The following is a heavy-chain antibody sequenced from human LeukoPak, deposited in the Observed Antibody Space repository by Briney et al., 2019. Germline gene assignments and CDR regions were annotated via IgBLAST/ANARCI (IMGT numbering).Heavy chain of an antibody. V-gene: IGHV3-53*01. Sequence: GGSLRLSCAASGFSVSNYYMSWVRQAPGKGLEWVSVIYSGGNTYYTDSVKGRFTISRDNTKNTVSLQMGSLRGEDTAVYYCARCYYDGSGFYYYFDYWGQGTPVTVSS. CDR3: ARCYYDGSGFYYYFDY. CDR1: GFSVSNYY. D-gene: IGHD3-22*01. CDR2: IYSGGNT. J-gene: IGHJ4*02.